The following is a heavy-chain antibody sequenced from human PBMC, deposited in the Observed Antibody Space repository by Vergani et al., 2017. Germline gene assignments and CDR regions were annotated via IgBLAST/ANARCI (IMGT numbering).Heavy chain of an antibody. CDR1: GFTFGNYA. D-gene: IGHD6-19*01. CDR2: ISGSGDST. CDR3: AKDVGYSSAWYPFDN. Sequence: EVQLLESGGGLVQPGGSLRLSCAASGFTFGNYAMSWVRQAPGKGLEWVAGISGSGDSTYYADSVKGRFTISRDNSMNTLFLQMDSLGAEDTALYYCAKDVGYSSAWYPFDNWGQGTLVTVSS. J-gene: IGHJ4*02. V-gene: IGHV3-23*01.